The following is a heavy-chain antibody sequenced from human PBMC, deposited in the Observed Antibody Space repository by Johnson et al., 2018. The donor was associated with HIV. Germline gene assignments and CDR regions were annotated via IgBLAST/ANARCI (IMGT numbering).Heavy chain of an antibody. Sequence: VQLVESGGGVVQPGRSLRLSCAASGFTFSSYAMHWVRQAPGKGLEWVAVISYDGSNKYYADSVKGRFTISRDNSKNTLYLQMDSLRPEDTAMYFCARDWGLYNWNDPGAFDIWGQGTMVTVTS. CDR3: ARDWGLYNWNDPGAFDI. V-gene: IGHV3-30-3*01. D-gene: IGHD1-1*01. J-gene: IGHJ3*02. CDR2: ISYDGSNK. CDR1: GFTFSSYA.